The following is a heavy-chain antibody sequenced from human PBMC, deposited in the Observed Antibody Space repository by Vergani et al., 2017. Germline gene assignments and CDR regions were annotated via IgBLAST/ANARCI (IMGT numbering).Heavy chain of an antibody. J-gene: IGHJ4*02. CDR3: ARLDNTKYFDS. CDR2: VYPGDSVT. CDR1: GYTFTDYW. V-gene: IGHV5-51*03. Sequence: EVQLVQSGAEVKKPSESLIISCQISGYTFTDYWIGWVRQRPGKGLEWMGIVYPGDSVTRYSPSFEGQVTFSVDKSITTAYLHWSSLKASDTATYYCARLDNTKYFDSWGQGTLVTVSS. D-gene: IGHD2/OR15-2a*01.